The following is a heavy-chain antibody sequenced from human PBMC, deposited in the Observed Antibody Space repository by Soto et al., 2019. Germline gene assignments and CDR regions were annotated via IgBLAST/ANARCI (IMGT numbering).Heavy chain of an antibody. Sequence: GGSQNLSCAFSGFRFSRYWMSWVRQAPGKGLEWVSSISSSSSYIYYADSVKGRFTISRDNAKNSLYLQVNSLRAEDTAVYYCAREGIAAALDYWGQGTLVTVSS. J-gene: IGHJ4*02. CDR3: AREGIAAALDY. V-gene: IGHV3-21*01. CDR1: GFRFSRYW. D-gene: IGHD6-13*01. CDR2: ISSSSSYI.